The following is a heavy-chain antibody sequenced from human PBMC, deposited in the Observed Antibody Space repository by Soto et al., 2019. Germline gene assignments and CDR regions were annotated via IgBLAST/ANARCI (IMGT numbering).Heavy chain of an antibody. CDR3: ARASKGSGYSPHAFDI. CDR1: GFAVSSHY. J-gene: IGHJ3*02. CDR2: IYTVGTT. D-gene: IGHD3-22*01. V-gene: IGHV3-53*01. Sequence: EVQLVESGGGLIQPGGSLRLSCAASGFAVSSHYMSWVRQAPGKGLEWVSLIYTVGTTYYADSVKGRFTISRDNSKNTLYLQMNRLRAEDTAVYYCARASKGSGYSPHAFDIWCQGTMVTVSS.